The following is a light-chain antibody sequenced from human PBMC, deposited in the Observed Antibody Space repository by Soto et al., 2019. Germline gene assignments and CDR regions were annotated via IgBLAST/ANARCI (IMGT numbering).Light chain of an antibody. V-gene: IGKV3D-20*02. Sequence: EIVLTQSPGTLSLSPGERATLSCRASQSFSSIYLAWYQQKPGQAPRLLIYGASSRATGIPDRFSGGGSGTDFTLSINRLEPEDFAVYYCQQRHNWPITFGQGTRLEIK. CDR1: QSFSSIY. CDR2: GAS. J-gene: IGKJ5*01. CDR3: QQRHNWPIT.